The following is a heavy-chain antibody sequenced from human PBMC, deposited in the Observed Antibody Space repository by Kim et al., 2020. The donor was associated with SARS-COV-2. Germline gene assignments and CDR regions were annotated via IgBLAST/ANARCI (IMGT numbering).Heavy chain of an antibody. Sequence: SETLSLTCAVSGGSISSSNWWSWVRQPPGKGLEWIGEIYHSGSTNYNPSLKSRGTISVDKSKNQFSLKLSSVTAADTAVYYCARHRITMVRSHFDYWGQGTLVTVSS. CDR3: ARHRITMVRSHFDY. D-gene: IGHD3-10*01. V-gene: IGHV4-4*02. CDR2: IYHSGST. CDR1: GGSISSSNW. J-gene: IGHJ4*02.